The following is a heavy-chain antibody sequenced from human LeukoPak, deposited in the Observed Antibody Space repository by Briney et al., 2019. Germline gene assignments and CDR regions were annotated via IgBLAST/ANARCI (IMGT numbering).Heavy chain of an antibody. CDR1: GFTFSDYA. V-gene: IGHV3-23*01. CDR3: AKESLVVIESFFDN. D-gene: IGHD3-22*01. Sequence: PGGSLRLSCVVSGFTFSDYAMSWVRRAPGKGLEWVSAITGSGQTKYYTDSVKGRFTMSRDNSKNTLYLLMNNLRDDDTAEYFCAKESLVVIESFFDNWGQGTLVLVSS. CDR2: ITGSGQTK. J-gene: IGHJ4*02.